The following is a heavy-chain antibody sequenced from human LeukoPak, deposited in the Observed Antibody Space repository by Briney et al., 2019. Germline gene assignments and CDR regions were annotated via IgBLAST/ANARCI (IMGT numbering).Heavy chain of an antibody. J-gene: IGHJ4*02. CDR1: GFTVSSTY. Sequence: GGSLRLSCAASGFTVSSTYMSWVRQTPGKGLEWVSVIYSGGSTYYADSVKGRFTISRDNSKNTLYLQMNSLRAEDTAVYYRARDLLEWYFDYWGQGALVTVSS. D-gene: IGHD3-3*01. CDR2: IYSGGST. V-gene: IGHV3-66*01. CDR3: ARDLLEWYFDY.